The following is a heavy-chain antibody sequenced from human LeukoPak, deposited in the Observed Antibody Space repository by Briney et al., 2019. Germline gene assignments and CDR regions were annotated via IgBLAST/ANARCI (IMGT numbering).Heavy chain of an antibody. CDR3: ARVTLRGVYPDAFDI. D-gene: IGHD3-10*01. CDR1: GVTISSYY. V-gene: IGHV4-59*01. J-gene: IGHJ3*02. Sequence: SETLSLTCTVSGVTISSYYWSWIRQPPGKGLEWIGYIYYSGSTNYNPSLKSRVTISVDTSKNQFSLKLSSVTAADTAVYYCARVTLRGVYPDAFDIWGQGTMVTVSS. CDR2: IYYSGST.